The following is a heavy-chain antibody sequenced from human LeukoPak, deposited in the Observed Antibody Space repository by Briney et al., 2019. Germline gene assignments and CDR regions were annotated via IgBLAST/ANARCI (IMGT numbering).Heavy chain of an antibody. D-gene: IGHD3-22*01. V-gene: IGHV1-69*13. CDR3: ARGIYYYDTSGPDNWFDP. CDR2: IIPIFGTA. J-gene: IGHJ5*02. Sequence: ASVKVSCKASGGTFSSYAISWVRQAPGQGLEWMGGIIPIFGTANYAQKFQGRVTITADESTSTAYMELSSLRSEDTAVYYCARGIYYYDTSGPDNWFDPWGQGTLVTVSS. CDR1: GGTFSSYA.